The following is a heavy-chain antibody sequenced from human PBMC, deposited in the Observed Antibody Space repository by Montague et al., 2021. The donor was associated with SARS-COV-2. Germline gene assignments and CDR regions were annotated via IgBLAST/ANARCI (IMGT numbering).Heavy chain of an antibody. CDR2: ITVSGAGT. D-gene: IGHD1-26*01. CDR3: AKRGSYFFDY. Sequence: SLRLSCAASGFPFTSYGMAWVRQAPEKGLEWVSVITVSGAGTYYAESVEGRFTISRDHSRNTLFLQMNSLRAEDTAVYYCAKRGSYFFDYWGQGTLVTVSS. J-gene: IGHJ4*02. V-gene: IGHV3-23*01. CDR1: GFPFTSYG.